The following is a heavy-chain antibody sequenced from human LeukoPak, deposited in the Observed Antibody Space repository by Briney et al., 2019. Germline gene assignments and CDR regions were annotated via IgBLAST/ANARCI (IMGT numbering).Heavy chain of an antibody. CDR1: GYTFTSYD. Sequence: GASVKVSCKASGYTFTSYDINWVRQATGQGLEWMGWMNPNSGNTGYAQKFQGRVTMTRDMSTSTVYMELSSLRSEDTALYYCVNSGFDPWGQGTLVTVSS. V-gene: IGHV1-8*01. CDR2: MNPNSGNT. D-gene: IGHD3-10*01. J-gene: IGHJ5*02. CDR3: VNSGFDP.